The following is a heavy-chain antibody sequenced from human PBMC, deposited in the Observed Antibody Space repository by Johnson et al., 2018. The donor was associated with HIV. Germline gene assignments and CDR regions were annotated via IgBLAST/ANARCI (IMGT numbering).Heavy chain of an antibody. CDR3: AKDVSGSYRPNAFDI. CDR2: ISYDGSNK. CDR1: GFTFSSYA. Sequence: QVQLVESGGGVVQPGRSLRLSCAASGFTFSSYAMHWVRQAPGKGLEWVAVISYDGSNKYYADSVKGRFTISRDNSKNTLYLQMNSLRADDTAVYCCAKDVSGSYRPNAFDIWGQGTMVTVSS. D-gene: IGHD1-26*01. V-gene: IGHV3-30*04. J-gene: IGHJ3*02.